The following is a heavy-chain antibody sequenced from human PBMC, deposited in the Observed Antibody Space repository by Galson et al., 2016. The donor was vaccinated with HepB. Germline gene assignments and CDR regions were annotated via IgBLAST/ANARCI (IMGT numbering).Heavy chain of an antibody. J-gene: IGHJ3*01. CDR1: RGTFRNHA. Sequence: SVKVSCKASRGTFRNHAFSWVRQAPGQGLEWMGGIIPISGRAHYAQNFQDKIAITADEATSTVYMELSSLTLEDTAVYYCASDYGDYSALDFWGQGTMVTVSS. CDR3: ASDYGDYSALDF. D-gene: IGHD4-17*01. CDR2: IIPISGRA. V-gene: IGHV1-69*13.